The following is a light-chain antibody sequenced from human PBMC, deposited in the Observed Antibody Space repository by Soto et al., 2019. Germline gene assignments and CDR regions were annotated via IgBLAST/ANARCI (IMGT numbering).Light chain of an antibody. CDR2: GAS. V-gene: IGKV3-20*01. CDR1: QSVSSSY. CDR3: QQYGSSPQT. Sequence: EIVLTQSPGTLSLSPGERATLSCRASQSVSSSYLAWYHQKPGQAPRLLIYGASSRATGIPDRFSGSGSGTDFTLTIARLEPEDFAVYYCQQYGSSPQTFGQGIKLEIK. J-gene: IGKJ2*01.